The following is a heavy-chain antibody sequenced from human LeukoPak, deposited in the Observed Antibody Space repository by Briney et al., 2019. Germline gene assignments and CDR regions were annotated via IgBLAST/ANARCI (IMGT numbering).Heavy chain of an antibody. CDR2: VSHSGST. CDR3: GRRIWSGYTFDY. V-gene: IGHV4-39*01. Sequence: SETLSLTCTVSVCSVSSTNYYWAWIRQHPGKGLEWIGSVSHSGSTYYNPSLKSRVSTSVDTSKNQFSLNLSSVTAADTAVYYCGRRIWSGYTFDYWGQGALVTVSS. CDR1: VCSVSSTNYY. J-gene: IGHJ4*02. D-gene: IGHD3-3*01.